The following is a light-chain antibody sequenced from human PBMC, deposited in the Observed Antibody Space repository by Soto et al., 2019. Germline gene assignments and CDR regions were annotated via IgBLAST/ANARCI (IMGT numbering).Light chain of an antibody. CDR1: QSLVHSDGHTY. CDR2: QIS. J-gene: IGKJ4*01. V-gene: IGKV2-24*01. CDR3: MQATQVPLT. Sequence: EIVMTQTPLSAPVTLGQPASISCRSSQSLVHSDGHTYLSWFQQRPGQPPRLLIYQISNRFSGVPDRFSGSGAGTDFTLKISRVEAEDVGVYYCMQATQVPLTFGGGTRVEIK.